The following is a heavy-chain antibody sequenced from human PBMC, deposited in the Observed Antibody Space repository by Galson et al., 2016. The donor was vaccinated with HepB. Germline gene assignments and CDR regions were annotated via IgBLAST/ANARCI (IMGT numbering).Heavy chain of an antibody. CDR1: EFTFNNYL. J-gene: IGHJ4*02. CDR3: GGDFSDDRLFRY. CDR2: ISSHGLST. D-gene: IGHD4-17*01. V-gene: IGHV3-64D*06. Sequence: SLRLSCAASEFTFNNYLMHWVRQAPGKGLEYISAISSHGLSTYYADSVKGRFTISRDNSRSTLLLQMTSLRPEDTAVYYCGGDFSDDRLFRYWGQGTQVTVSS.